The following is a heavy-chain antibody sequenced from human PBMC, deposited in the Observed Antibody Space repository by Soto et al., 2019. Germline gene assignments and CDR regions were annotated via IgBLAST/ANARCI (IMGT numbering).Heavy chain of an antibody. CDR3: ARVGWRWNRIWFDP. CDR1: GFTFSSYW. V-gene: IGHV3-7*05. D-gene: IGHD2-21*01. CDR2: IKQDGSEK. J-gene: IGHJ5*02. Sequence: GGSLRLSCAASGFTFSSYWMSWVRQAPGKGLEWVVNIKQDGSEKYYVDSVKGRFTISRDNAKNSLYLQMNSLRAEDTAVYYCARVGWRWNRIWFDPWGQGTLVTVSS.